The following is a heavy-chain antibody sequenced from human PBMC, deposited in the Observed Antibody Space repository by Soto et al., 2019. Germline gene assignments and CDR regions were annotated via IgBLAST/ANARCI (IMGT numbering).Heavy chain of an antibody. CDR3: AREITIFGVAAAGGWFDP. CDR2: IYYSGST. CDR1: GGSISSYY. J-gene: IGHJ5*01. D-gene: IGHD3-3*01. Sequence: PSETLSLTCTVSGGSISSYYCSWIRQPPGKGLEWIGYIYYSGSTNYNPSLKSRVTISVDTSKNQFSLKLSSVTAADTAVYYCAREITIFGVAAAGGWFDPWGQGTLVTVSS. V-gene: IGHV4-59*01.